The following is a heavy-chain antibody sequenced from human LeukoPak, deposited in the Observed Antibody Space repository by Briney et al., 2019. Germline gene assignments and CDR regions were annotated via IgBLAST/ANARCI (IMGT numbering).Heavy chain of an antibody. CDR1: GGSFSGYY. V-gene: IGHV4-34*01. J-gene: IGHJ5*02. CDR2: INHSGST. D-gene: IGHD6-6*01. CDR3: ASTVFEYSSASGRDNWFDP. Sequence: SETLSLTCAVYGGSFSGYYWIWIRQPPGKGLEWIGEINHSGSTNYNPSLKSRVTISVDTSKNQFSLKLNPVTAADTDVYYCASTVFEYSSASGRDNWFDPWGQGTLVTVSS.